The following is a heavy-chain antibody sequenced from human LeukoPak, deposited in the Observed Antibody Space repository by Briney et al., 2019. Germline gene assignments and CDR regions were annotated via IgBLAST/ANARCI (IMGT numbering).Heavy chain of an antibody. V-gene: IGHV4-59*08. CDR1: GGSISSYY. CDR3: ARNSGWYYWSDP. Sequence: PSETLSLTCTVSGGSISSYYWSWIRQPPGKGLEWIGYTYNSGSTNHNPSPKSRVSISVDTSKNQFSLKLSSVTAADTAVYYCARNSGWYYWSDPWGQGTLVTVSS. CDR2: TYNSGST. J-gene: IGHJ5*02. D-gene: IGHD6-19*01.